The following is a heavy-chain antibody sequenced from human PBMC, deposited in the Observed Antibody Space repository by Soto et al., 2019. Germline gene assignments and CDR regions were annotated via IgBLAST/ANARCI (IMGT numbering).Heavy chain of an antibody. V-gene: IGHV1-2*02. D-gene: IGHD6-13*01. CDR1: GYTFTGYY. J-gene: IGHJ6*02. CDR2: INPNSGGT. CDR3: ARDLKGPGQKLVLDYYYGMDV. Sequence: ASVKVSCKASGYTFTGYYMHWVRQAPGQGLEWMGWINPNSGGTNYAQKFQGRVTMTRDTSISTAYMELSRLRSDDTAVYYCARDLKGPGQKLVLDYYYGMDVWGPGTTVTVS.